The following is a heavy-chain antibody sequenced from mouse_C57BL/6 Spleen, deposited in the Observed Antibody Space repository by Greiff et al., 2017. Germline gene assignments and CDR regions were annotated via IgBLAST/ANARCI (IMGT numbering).Heavy chain of an antibody. Sequence: DVQLQESGAELVRPGASVKLSCTASGFNIKDDYMHWVKQRPEQGLEWIGWIDPENGDTEYASKFQGKATITADTSSNTAYLQLSSLTSEDTAVYYCTTNYYRNGGQGTLVTVSA. D-gene: IGHD2-14*01. CDR2: IDPENGDT. CDR1: GFNIKDDY. CDR3: TTNYYRN. J-gene: IGHJ3*01. V-gene: IGHV14-4*01.